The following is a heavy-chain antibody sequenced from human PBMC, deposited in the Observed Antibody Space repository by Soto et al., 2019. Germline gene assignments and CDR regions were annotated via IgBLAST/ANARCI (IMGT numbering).Heavy chain of an antibody. D-gene: IGHD3-10*01. J-gene: IGHJ4*02. Sequence: PGESLTISCEGSGYNFGNYWIAWVRQMPGRGLEWMGIIYPGDSDTRYSPSFQGQVAISADRSISTAYLQWSSLQASDTAMYYCARRSGSYYNGFDYWGQGTLVTVSS. V-gene: IGHV5-51*01. CDR2: IYPGDSDT. CDR1: GYNFGNYW. CDR3: ARRSGSYYNGFDY.